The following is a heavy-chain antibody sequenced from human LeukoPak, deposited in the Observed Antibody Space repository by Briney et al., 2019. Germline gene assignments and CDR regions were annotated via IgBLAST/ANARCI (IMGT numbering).Heavy chain of an antibody. CDR3: ARLGGTRQFYFDY. CDR2: INYDGSNR. CDR1: GFSISNYG. V-gene: IGHV3-33*01. Sequence: GGTLTLSCAASGFSISNYGLHWVRQGQGTGLEWLAVINYDGSNRYYADSVKGRFTISKDSSENTMYQQMNRLRADDTAMYYGARLGGTRQFYFDYWGQGGLATVSS. J-gene: IGHJ4*02. D-gene: IGHD3-16*01.